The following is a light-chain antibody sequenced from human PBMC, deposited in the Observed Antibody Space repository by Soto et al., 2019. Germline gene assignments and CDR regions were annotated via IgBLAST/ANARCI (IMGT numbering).Light chain of an antibody. J-gene: IGKJ4*01. CDR1: QSVNSD. Sequence: EIVLTQSPDTLSLSPGERATLSCRASQSVNSDLAWFQQKPGQAPRLLIYDASNRATGIPARFSGSGSETDFTLTISSLEPEDFAVYYCQQRENLITFGGGTKVEI. V-gene: IGKV3-11*01. CDR2: DAS. CDR3: QQRENLIT.